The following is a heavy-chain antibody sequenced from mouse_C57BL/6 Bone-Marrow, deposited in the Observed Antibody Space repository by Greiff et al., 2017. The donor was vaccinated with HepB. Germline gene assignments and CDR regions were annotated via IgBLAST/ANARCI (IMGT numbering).Heavy chain of an antibody. CDR1: GFTFSSYG. J-gene: IGHJ3*01. CDR2: ISSGGSYT. Sequence: EVKLVDSGGDLVKPGGSLKLSCAASGFTFSSYGMPWVRQTPDQRLEWVATISSGGSYTYYPDSVKGRATISKDNAKNTLYLQVSSLKSEDTAMYYCARRHYECDVAYWGQGTLVTVSA. V-gene: IGHV5-6*02. CDR3: ARRHYECDVAY. D-gene: IGHD2-4*01.